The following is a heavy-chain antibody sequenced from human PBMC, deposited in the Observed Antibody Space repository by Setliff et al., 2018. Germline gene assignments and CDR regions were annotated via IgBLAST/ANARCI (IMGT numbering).Heavy chain of an antibody. Sequence: PSETLSLTCTVSGGSISSGSNYWSWIRQPAGRGLEWIGHIDPSGNTNYHPSLTSRVTISGDTSKNQFSLKLTSVTAADTAVYFCARSLGSGSYYNSRPFYSDYWGQGTLVTVSS. J-gene: IGHJ4*02. V-gene: IGHV4-61*09. CDR3: ARSLGSGSYYNSRPFYSDY. CDR2: IDPSGNT. CDR1: GGSISSGSNY. D-gene: IGHD3-10*01.